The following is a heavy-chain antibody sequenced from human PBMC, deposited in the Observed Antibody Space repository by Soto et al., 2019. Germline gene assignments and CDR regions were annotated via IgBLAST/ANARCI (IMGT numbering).Heavy chain of an antibody. Sequence: QVQLVQSGAEVKKPGSSVKVSCKASGGTFSSYTISWVRQAPGQGLEWMGRIIPILGIANYAQKFQGRVTITADKSTSTAYMELSSLRSEDTTVYYCARGLPGVSVKTAFDYWGQGTLVTVSS. CDR1: GGTFSSYT. CDR2: IIPILGIA. J-gene: IGHJ4*02. V-gene: IGHV1-69*02. D-gene: IGHD1-1*01. CDR3: ARGLPGVSVKTAFDY.